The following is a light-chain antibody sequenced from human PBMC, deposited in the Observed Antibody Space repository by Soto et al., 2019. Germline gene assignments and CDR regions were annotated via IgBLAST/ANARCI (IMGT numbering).Light chain of an antibody. J-gene: IGKJ5*01. CDR1: QSVSSSY. Sequence: EIVFTQCPGTLSLSPGERATLSCSASQSVSSSYLAWYQPKPGQAPRLIIYGASSRATGIPDRFSGSGSGTDFTLTISRLEPEDFAVYDCQQYGSSPPITFGQGTRLEIK. CDR2: GAS. V-gene: IGKV3-20*01. CDR3: QQYGSSPPIT.